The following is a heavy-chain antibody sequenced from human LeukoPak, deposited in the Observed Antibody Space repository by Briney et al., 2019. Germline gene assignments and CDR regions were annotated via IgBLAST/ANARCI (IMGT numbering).Heavy chain of an antibody. V-gene: IGHV1-2*02. CDR2: SNPNSGGT. J-gene: IGHJ5*02. D-gene: IGHD6-19*01. CDR1: GYSFTGYY. CDR3: ARASNIDIAVAGTNCFDP. Sequence: GASETVSCKASGYSFTGYYLHWVRQAPAQGLEWMGWSNPNSGGTNYAQKSQGRGTMNRDTSISTAYMELSRLGSDDPAVYYWARASNIDIAVAGTNCFDPWGQGTLVTVSS.